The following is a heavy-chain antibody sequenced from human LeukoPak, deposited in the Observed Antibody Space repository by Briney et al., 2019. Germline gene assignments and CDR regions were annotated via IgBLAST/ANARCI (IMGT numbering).Heavy chain of an antibody. CDR1: GFTFSNAW. CDR2: IKQDGSEK. D-gene: IGHD5-12*01. V-gene: IGHV3-7*01. Sequence: GGSLRLSCAASGFTFSNAWMNWVRQAPGKGLEWVANIKQDGSEKYYVDSVKGRFTISRDNAKNSLYLQMNSLRAEDTAVYYCARGFLSGYEDLGGQGTLVTVSS. J-gene: IGHJ4*02. CDR3: ARGFLSGYEDL.